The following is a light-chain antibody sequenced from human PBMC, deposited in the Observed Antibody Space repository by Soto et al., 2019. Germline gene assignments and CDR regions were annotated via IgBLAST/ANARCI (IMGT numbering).Light chain of an antibody. Sequence: QSALTQPPSASGSPGQSVTISCTGTSSDVGGYNFVSWYQQHPGKAPKLMIYEVSERPSGVPDRFSGSKSGNTASLTVSGLHAEDEADYYCSSYAGSNIVVFGGGTKLTVL. CDR3: SSYAGSNIVV. V-gene: IGLV2-8*01. J-gene: IGLJ2*01. CDR2: EVS. CDR1: SSDVGGYNF.